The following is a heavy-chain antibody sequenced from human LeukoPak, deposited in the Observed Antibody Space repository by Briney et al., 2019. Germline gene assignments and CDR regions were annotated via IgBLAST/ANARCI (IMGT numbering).Heavy chain of an antibody. J-gene: IGHJ4*02. CDR1: GFTFSSYE. D-gene: IGHD6-19*01. CDR3: ARSIAVAGDFDY. CDR2: ISSSGSTI. Sequence: GGSLRLSCAASGFTFSSYEMNWVRQAPGKGLEWVSYISSSGSTIYYADSVKGRFTISRDNAKNSLYLQMNSLRAEDTAVYYCARSIAVAGDFDYWGQGTLVTVSS. V-gene: IGHV3-48*03.